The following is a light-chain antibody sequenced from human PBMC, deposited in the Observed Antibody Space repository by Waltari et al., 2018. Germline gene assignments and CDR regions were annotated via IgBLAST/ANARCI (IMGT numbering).Light chain of an antibody. CDR2: DLT. Sequence: QSALTQPASVSGSPGQPITISCTGTSSDIGAYSYVSWYQQLPGRPPKLIIFDLTERPSGVSNLFSGSKSGNTASLTISGLRADDEADYYCCSYTGRATLICGGGTVLTVL. CDR3: CSYTGRATLI. J-gene: IGLJ2*01. CDR1: SSDIGAYSY. V-gene: IGLV2-14*01.